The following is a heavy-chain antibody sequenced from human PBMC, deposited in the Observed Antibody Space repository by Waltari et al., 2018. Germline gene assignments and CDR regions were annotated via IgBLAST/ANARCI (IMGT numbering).Heavy chain of an antibody. CDR1: GFTFSGHG. CDR2: IRYDGTNQ. J-gene: IGHJ5*02. V-gene: IGHV3-33*01. CDR3: AREYDVYPDT. Sequence: QVQLVESGGGVVQPGGSLRLSCAASGFTFSGHGFHWVRQAPGKGLEWVEVIRYDGTNQYDADFVKGRFTISRDDSKNTLYLQMTSLRAEDTALYYCAREYDVYPDTWGQGTLVTVSA. D-gene: IGHD3-3*01.